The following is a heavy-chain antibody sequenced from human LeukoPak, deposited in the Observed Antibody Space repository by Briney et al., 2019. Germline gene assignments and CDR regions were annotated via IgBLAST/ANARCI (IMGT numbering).Heavy chain of an antibody. CDR2: IRYDGSNK. Sequence: SGGSLRLSCAASGFTFSSYGMHWVRQAPGKGLEWVAFIRYDGSNKYYADSVKGRFTISRDNSKNTLYLQMNSLRAEDTAVYYCAKEPYDYVGGSYRFDYWGQGTLVTVSS. D-gene: IGHD3-16*02. V-gene: IGHV3-30*02. CDR1: GFTFSSYG. CDR3: AKEPYDYVGGSYRFDY. J-gene: IGHJ4*02.